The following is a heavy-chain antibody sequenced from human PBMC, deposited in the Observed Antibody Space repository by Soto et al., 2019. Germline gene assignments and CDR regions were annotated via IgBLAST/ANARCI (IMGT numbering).Heavy chain of an antibody. V-gene: IGHV1-69*01. CDR1: GGTFSSYA. J-gene: IGHJ6*02. Sequence: QVQLVQSGAEVKKPGSSVKVSCKASGGTFSSYAISWVRQAPGQGLEWMGGIIPIFGTANYAQKFQGRVTITADESTSTAYMELSSLRSEDTAVYYCARAYDFWSGYHYYYYYYGMDVWGQGTTVTVSS. CDR3: ARAYDFWSGYHYYYYYYGMDV. CDR2: IIPIFGTA. D-gene: IGHD3-3*01.